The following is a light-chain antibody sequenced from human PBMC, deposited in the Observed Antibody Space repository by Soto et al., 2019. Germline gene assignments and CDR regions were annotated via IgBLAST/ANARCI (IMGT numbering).Light chain of an antibody. J-gene: IGKJ2*01. CDR1: QSVGSSF. CDR2: CAS. CDR3: QQYGSSPMYT. Sequence: EIVVTQAPGTLSLSPGERATLSCRASQSVGSSFLAWYQHRPDQAPRLLIYCASSRATGIPDRFSGSGSGTDFTLTISRLEPEDFAVYYCQQYGSSPMYTFGQGTKLEIK. V-gene: IGKV3-20*01.